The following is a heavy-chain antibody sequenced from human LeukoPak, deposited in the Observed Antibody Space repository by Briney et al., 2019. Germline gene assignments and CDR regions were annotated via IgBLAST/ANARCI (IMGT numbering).Heavy chain of an antibody. J-gene: IGHJ4*02. Sequence: PGGSLRLSCAASGFTFSSYSMNWVRQAPGKGLEWVSSISSSSSYIYYADSVKGRFTTSRDNAKNSLYLQMNSLRAEDTAVYYCARDFKPFFGWLIPPLDYWGQGTLVTVSS. CDR2: ISSSSSYI. CDR1: GFTFSSYS. CDR3: ARDFKPFFGWLIPPLDY. D-gene: IGHD3/OR15-3a*01. V-gene: IGHV3-21*04.